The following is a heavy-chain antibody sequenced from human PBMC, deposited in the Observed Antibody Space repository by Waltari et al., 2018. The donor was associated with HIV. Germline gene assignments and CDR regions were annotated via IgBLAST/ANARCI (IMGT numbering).Heavy chain of an antibody. CDR1: GGSISSYY. CDR3: ARARGYSYGYYFDY. J-gene: IGHJ4*02. D-gene: IGHD5-18*01. V-gene: IGHV4-59*01. Sequence: QVQLQESGPGLVKPSETLSLTCTVSGGSISSYYWSWIRQPPGKGLEWIGYIYYSGSTNSNPSLKSRVTRSVDTSKNQFSLKLSSVTAADTAVYYCARARGYSYGYYFDYWGQGTLVTVSS. CDR2: IYYSGST.